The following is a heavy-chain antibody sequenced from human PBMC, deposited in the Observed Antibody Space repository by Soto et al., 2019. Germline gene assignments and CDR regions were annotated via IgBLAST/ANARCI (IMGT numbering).Heavy chain of an antibody. CDR3: ARGTHYYDSIGYSHFFDY. D-gene: IGHD3-22*01. CDR1: GFTFSNYW. CDR2: ISSNGNYI. J-gene: IGHJ4*02. V-gene: IGHV3-21*01. Sequence: GGSLRLSCAASGFTFSNYWMHWVRQAPGKGLVWVSSISSNGNYIYYADSMKGRFTISRDNAEKSLYLQMNSLRGEDTAVYYCARGTHYYDSIGYSHFFDYWGQGTLVTVSS.